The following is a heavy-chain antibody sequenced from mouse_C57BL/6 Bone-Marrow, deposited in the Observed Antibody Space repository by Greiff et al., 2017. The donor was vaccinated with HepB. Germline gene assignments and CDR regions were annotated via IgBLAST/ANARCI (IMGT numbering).Heavy chain of an antibody. Sequence: VKLMESGAELMKPGASVKLSCKATGYTFTGYWIEWVKQRPGHGLEWIGEILPGSGSTNYNEKFKGKATFTADTSSNTAYMLLSSLTTEDSAIYYCASQGGSFNWAWFAYWGQGTLVTVSA. D-gene: IGHD4-1*02. J-gene: IGHJ3*01. V-gene: IGHV1-9*01. CDR3: ASQGGSFNWAWFAY. CDR2: ILPGSGST. CDR1: GYTFTGYW.